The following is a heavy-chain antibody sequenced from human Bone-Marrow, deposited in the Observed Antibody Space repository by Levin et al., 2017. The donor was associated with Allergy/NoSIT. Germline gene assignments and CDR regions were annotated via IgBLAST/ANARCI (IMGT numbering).Heavy chain of an antibody. V-gene: IGHV2-5*02. J-gene: IGHJ2*01. CDR2: VYWDDDK. D-gene: IGHD1-14*01. CDR1: GFSLSTSGVG. Sequence: SGPTLVKPTQTLTLTCTFSGFSLSTSGVGVGWIRQPPGKALEWLALVYWDDDKHYSPSLRDRLTITKDTSQDQVVLTMTSVDPVDTATYFCALTGSRSGTDPGKVAFFELWGRGTLVTVSS. CDR3: ALTGSRSGTDPGKVAFFEL.